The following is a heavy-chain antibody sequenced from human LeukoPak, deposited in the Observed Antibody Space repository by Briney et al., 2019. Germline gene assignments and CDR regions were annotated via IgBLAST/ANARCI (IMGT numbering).Heavy chain of an antibody. CDR3: VIFIMGTTTTDY. CDR2: INHSGNT. J-gene: IGHJ4*02. Sequence: PSETLSLTCAVAGGSFSNYYLHWIRQPPGKGLDWLGEINHSGNTNYNPSLKNRLTISVDTSKNQFSLNLSSVTATAVYYCVIFIMGTTTTDYWGQGTLVTVSS. CDR1: GGSFSNYY. D-gene: IGHD1-26*01. V-gene: IGHV4-34*01.